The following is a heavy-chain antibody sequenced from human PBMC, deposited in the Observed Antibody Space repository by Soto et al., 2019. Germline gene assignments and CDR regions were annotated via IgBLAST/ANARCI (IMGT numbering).Heavy chain of an antibody. CDR2: IYWDDDK. V-gene: IGHV2-5*02. CDR3: AHSLIPNWGSRGAFDY. D-gene: IGHD7-27*01. Sequence: QITLKESGPTLVKPTQTLTLTCTFSGFSLSTSGVGVGWIRQPPGKALEWLALIYWDDDKRYSPSLKSTLTITNDTSKIQVVLTMTNMDPVDTATYYCAHSLIPNWGSRGAFDYWGQGTLVTVSS. CDR1: GFSLSTSGVG. J-gene: IGHJ4*02.